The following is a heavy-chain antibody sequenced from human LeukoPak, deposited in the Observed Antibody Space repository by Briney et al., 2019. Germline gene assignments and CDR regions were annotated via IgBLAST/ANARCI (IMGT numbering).Heavy chain of an antibody. J-gene: IGHJ4*02. CDR3: ARVGYDFWSGYYNLDY. V-gene: IGHV3-48*01. D-gene: IGHD3-3*01. CDR1: GFTFSSYS. CDR2: ISSSSSTI. Sequence: GGSLRLSCAASGFTFSSYSMNWVRQAPGKGLEWVSYISSSSSTIYYADSVKGRFTISRDNAKNSLYLQMNNLRAEDTAVYYCARVGYDFWSGYYNLDYWGQGTLVTVSS.